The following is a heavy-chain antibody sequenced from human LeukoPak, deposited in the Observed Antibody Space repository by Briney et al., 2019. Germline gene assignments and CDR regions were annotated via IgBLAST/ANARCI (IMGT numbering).Heavy chain of an antibody. J-gene: IGHJ6*03. V-gene: IGHV3-20*04. CDR1: GFTFDDYG. D-gene: IGHD3-22*01. CDR3: ARAPYSSGYYLYYYYYYMDV. CDR2: INWNGGST. Sequence: GGSLRLSCAASGFTFDDYGMTWVRQAPGKGLEWVSGINWNGGSTGYADSVKGRFTISRDNAKNSLYLQMNSLRAEDTALYYCARAPYSSGYYLYYYYYYMDVWGKGTTVTVSS.